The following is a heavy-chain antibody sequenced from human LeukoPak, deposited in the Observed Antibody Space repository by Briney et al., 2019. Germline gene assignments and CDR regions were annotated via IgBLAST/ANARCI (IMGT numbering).Heavy chain of an antibody. CDR2: IYYSGIT. Sequence: SETLSLTCPVSGCSISSSSYYWGWIRQPPGKGLEWIGNIYYSGITYYNPSLKSRVTISVDTSKNQFSLKLTSVTPADTAVYYCARRAVVVTATRPSTFDYGSQGTLVTVSS. CDR1: GCSISSSSYY. J-gene: IGHJ4*02. CDR3: ARRAVVVTATRPSTFDY. V-gene: IGHV4-39*01. D-gene: IGHD2-21*02.